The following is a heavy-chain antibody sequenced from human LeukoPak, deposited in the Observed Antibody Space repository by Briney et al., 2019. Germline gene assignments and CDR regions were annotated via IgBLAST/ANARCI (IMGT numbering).Heavy chain of an antibody. D-gene: IGHD2-21*02. CDR3: VRDDDFYSIDF. V-gene: IGHV3-74*01. J-gene: IGHJ4*02. Sequence: GGSLRLSCVTSGFTFSSHWMHWVRQGPGKGLQCIARIKNDATYADYAGSVKGRFTISRDNAKNALYLQMNSLRAEDTALYYCVRDDDFYSIDFGGQGPLVTVS. CDR2: IKNDATYA. CDR1: GFTFSSHW.